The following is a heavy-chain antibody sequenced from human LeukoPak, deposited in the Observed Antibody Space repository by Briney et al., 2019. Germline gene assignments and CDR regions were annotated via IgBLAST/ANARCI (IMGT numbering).Heavy chain of an antibody. D-gene: IGHD2-21*01. J-gene: IGHJ5*02. Sequence: PSETLSLTCAVSGYSISSGYYWGWIRQPPGKGLEWIGSIYHSGSTYYNPSLKSRGTRSVDTYKNQFSLKLRSVTAADTAVYYCARPLDNCGGDCPSHHWFDPWGQGTLVTVYS. V-gene: IGHV4-38-2*01. CDR3: ARPLDNCGGDCPSHHWFDP. CDR2: IYHSGST. CDR1: GYSISSGYY.